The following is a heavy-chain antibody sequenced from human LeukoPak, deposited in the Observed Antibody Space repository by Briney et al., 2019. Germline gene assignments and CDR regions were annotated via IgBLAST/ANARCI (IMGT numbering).Heavy chain of an antibody. CDR1: GFTVSSNY. CDR3: ARAKPKNMVRGLIMRRESRYYFDY. V-gene: IGHV3-53*01. D-gene: IGHD3-10*01. J-gene: IGHJ4*02. CDR2: IYSGGST. Sequence: PGGSLRLSCAASGFTVSSNYMSWVRQAPGKGLEWVSVIYSGGSTYYADSVKGRFTIFRDNSKSTLYIQMNSLRAEDTAVYYCARAKPKNMVRGLIMRRESRYYFDYWGQGTLVTVSS.